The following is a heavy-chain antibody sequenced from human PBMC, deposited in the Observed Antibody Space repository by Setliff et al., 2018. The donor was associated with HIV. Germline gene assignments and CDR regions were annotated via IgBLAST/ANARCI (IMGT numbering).Heavy chain of an antibody. V-gene: IGHV1-69*10. D-gene: IGHD6-13*01. CDR3: ARIGSGWSVGWFDP. Sequence: SVKVSCKASGGTFSSYAISWVRQAPGQGLEWMGGIIPILGIANYAQKFQGRLTMTRDTSKNQFSLKLSSVTAADTAVYYCARIGSGWSVGWFDPWGQGTLVTVSS. CDR1: GGTFSSYA. CDR2: IIPILGIA. J-gene: IGHJ5*02.